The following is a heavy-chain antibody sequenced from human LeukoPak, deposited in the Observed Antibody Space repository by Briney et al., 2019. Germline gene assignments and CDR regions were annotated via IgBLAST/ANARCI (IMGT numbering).Heavy chain of an antibody. J-gene: IGHJ4*02. V-gene: IGHV3-48*03. D-gene: IGHD4/OR15-4a*01. CDR3: ARDDYPWAVLDY. CDR2: ISSSGSTI. CDR1: GFTFSSYE. Sequence: GGSLRLSCAASGFTFSSYEMNWVRQAPGKGLEWVSYISSSGSTIYYADSVKGRFTISRDNAKNSLYLQMNSLRAEDTAVYYCARDDYPWAVLDYWGQGTLVTVSS.